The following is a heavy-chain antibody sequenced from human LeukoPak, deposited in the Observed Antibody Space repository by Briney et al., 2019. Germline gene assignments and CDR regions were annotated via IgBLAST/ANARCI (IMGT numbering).Heavy chain of an antibody. Sequence: KAGGSLRLSCEASGFTFHDSYMTWIRQAPGKGLEWVSFISNSGDSIYYADSVKGRFITSRDNAKSSLYLQMNSLRAEDTAVYYCARALYTVTTSFFDYWGQGTLVTVSS. CDR2: ISNSGDSI. CDR1: GFTFHDSY. D-gene: IGHD4-11*01. CDR3: ARALYTVTTSFFDY. V-gene: IGHV3-11*04. J-gene: IGHJ4*02.